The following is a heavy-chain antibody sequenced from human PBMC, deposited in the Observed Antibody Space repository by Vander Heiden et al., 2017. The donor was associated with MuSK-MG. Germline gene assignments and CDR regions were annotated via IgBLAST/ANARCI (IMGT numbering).Heavy chain of an antibody. Sequence: QVQLVESGGGVVQPGRSLRLSCAASGFTFSSYGMHWVRQAPGKGLEWVAVIWYDGSNEYYADAVKGQFTISRDNSKNTLYLQMNRMRAEDTAVYYCARGGDGYNSALDYWGQGTLVTVSS. J-gene: IGHJ4*02. D-gene: IGHD5-12*01. CDR3: ARGGDGYNSALDY. CDR2: IWYDGSNE. CDR1: GFTFSSYG. V-gene: IGHV3-33*01.